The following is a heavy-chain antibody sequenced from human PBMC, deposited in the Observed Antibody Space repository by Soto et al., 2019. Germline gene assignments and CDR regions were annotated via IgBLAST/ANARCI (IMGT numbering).Heavy chain of an antibody. CDR2: IIPIFGTA. D-gene: IGHD1-1*01. CDR1: GGTFSSYA. V-gene: IGHV1-69*06. CDR3: AYVDDWTYNWFDP. Sequence: ASVKVSCKASGGTFSSYAISWVRQAPGQGLEWMGGIIPIFGTANYAQKFQGRVTITADKSTSTAYMELSSLRSEDTAVYYCAYVDDWTYNWFDPWGQGTLVTVSS. J-gene: IGHJ5*02.